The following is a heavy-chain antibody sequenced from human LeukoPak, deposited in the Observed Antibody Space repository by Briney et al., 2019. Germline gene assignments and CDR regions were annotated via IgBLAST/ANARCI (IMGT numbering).Heavy chain of an antibody. V-gene: IGHV4-38-2*01. CDR3: VRLLGDSRGYYPRSFYIES. Sequence: SETLSLTCAVSGYSISSGYYWGWIRQAPGKGLEWIGSSYHRGNAHYKSSLNGRVAISTDTSKNQFSLTLTSVTAADTALYFCVRLLGDSRGYYPRSFYIESWGQGILVSVSS. CDR2: SYHRGNA. J-gene: IGHJ4*02. D-gene: IGHD3-22*01. CDR1: GYSISSGYY.